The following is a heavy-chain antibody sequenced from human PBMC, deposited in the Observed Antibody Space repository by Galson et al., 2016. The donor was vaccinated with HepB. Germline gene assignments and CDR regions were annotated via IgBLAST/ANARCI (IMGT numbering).Heavy chain of an antibody. CDR1: GFSFSSYS. D-gene: IGHD6-19*01. Sequence: SLRLSCAASGFSFSSYSMSWVRQAPGKGLEWVSYITSSSSTIYYADSVKGRFTISRDNAKNSLFLQMNSLRDEDTAVYYCARDRGSGLFHYYGMDVWGRGTTVTVSS. CDR2: ITSSSSTI. J-gene: IGHJ6*02. CDR3: ARDRGSGLFHYYGMDV. V-gene: IGHV3-48*02.